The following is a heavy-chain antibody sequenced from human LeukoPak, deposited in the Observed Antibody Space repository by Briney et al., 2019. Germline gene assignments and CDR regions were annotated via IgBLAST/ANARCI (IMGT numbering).Heavy chain of an antibody. CDR2: ISTSSDSI. D-gene: IGHD3-10*01. CDR1: GFTFSSYA. V-gene: IGHV3-23*01. J-gene: IGHJ4*02. Sequence: PGGSLRLSCTASGFTFSSYAMNWVRQAPGKGLEWVSVISTSSDSIYYADAVKGRFTISRDNSKNTVYLQMNSLRAEDTAVYFCAKAAYFYGSGSYYNDYWGQGTLVTVSS. CDR3: AKAAYFYGSGSYYNDY.